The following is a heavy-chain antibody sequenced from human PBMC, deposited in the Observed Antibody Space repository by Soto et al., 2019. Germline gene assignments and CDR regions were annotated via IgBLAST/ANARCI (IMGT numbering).Heavy chain of an antibody. D-gene: IGHD6-6*01. CDR1: GGSISSYY. CDR3: ARDLHSSSGYYYYGMDV. V-gene: IGHV4-4*07. CDR2: IYTSGST. J-gene: IGHJ6*02. Sequence: SETLSLTCTVSGGSISSYYWSWIRQPAGKGLERIGRIYTSGSTNYNPSLKSRVTMSVDTSKNQFSLKLSSVTAADTAVYYCARDLHSSSGYYYYGMDVWGQGTTVTVSS.